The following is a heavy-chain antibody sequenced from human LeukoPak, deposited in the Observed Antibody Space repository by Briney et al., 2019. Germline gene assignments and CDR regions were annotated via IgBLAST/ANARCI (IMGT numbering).Heavy chain of an antibody. CDR1: VFIFNFYA. D-gene: IGHD2-15*01. J-gene: IGHJ4*02. CDR3: AKPHLGGLEIIVVVVAATGAFDY. CDR2: LSGSGGST. Sequence: GGSQRLLCAVWVFIFNFYAMSWARDARGRGLEWVTALSGSGGSTDCADSVKGRSTLARDNSKNPRYLAMNSLRAEDTAVYYCAKPHLGGLEIIVVVVAATGAFDYWGQGTLVTVSS. V-gene: IGHV3-23*01.